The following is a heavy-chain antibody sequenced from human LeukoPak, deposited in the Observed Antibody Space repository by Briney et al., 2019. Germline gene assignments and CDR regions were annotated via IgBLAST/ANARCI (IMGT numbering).Heavy chain of an antibody. V-gene: IGHV4-59*08. CDR3: ARRGSGASLEYYFDL. D-gene: IGHD1-14*01. CDR1: GGSISSYY. CDR2: IYYSGNT. J-gene: IGHJ2*01. Sequence: SETLSLTCTVSGGSISSYYWSWIRQPPGKGLEYIGYIYYSGNTNSNPSLNSRVTISVDTSKNQFSLKLSSVTAADTAVYYCARRGSGASLEYYFDLWGRGTLVTVSS.